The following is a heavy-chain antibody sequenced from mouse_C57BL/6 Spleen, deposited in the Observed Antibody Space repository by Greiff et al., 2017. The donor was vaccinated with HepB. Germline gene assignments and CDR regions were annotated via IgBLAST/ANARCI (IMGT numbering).Heavy chain of an antibody. V-gene: IGHV1-4*01. CDR3: ANYRNDGGFAY. Sequence: VQLQQSGAELARPGASVKMSCKASGYTFTSYTMHWVKQRPGQGLEWIGYINPSSGYTKYNQKFKDKATLTADKSSSTAYMQLSSLTSEDSAVYYCANYRNDGGFAYWGHRTLVTVSA. CDR1: GYTFTSYT. J-gene: IGHJ3*01. CDR2: INPSSGYT. D-gene: IGHD2-14*01.